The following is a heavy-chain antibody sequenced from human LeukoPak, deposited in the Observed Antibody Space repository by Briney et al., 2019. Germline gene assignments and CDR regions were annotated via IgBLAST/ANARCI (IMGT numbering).Heavy chain of an antibody. CDR1: GGTFSSYA. CDR3: ARAAEKYRRTSWGYCFDY. Sequence: GASVKVSCKASGGTFSSYAISWVRQAPGQGLEWMGRIIPILGIANYAQKFQGRVTITADKSTSTAYMELSSLRSEDTAVYYCARAAEKYRRTSWGYCFDYWGQGTLVTVSS. CDR2: IIPILGIA. J-gene: IGHJ4*02. D-gene: IGHD1-14*01. V-gene: IGHV1-69*04.